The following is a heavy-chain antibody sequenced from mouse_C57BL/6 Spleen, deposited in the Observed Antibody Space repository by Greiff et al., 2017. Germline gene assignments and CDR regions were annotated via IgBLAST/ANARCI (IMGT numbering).Heavy chain of an antibody. Sequence: QVQLQQSGPELVKPGASVKISCKASGYAFSSSWMNWVKQRPGKGLEWIGRIYPGDGDTNYNGKFKGKATLTADKSSSTAYMQLSSLTSEDSAVYFYARSIYYYGSWYFDVWGTGTTVTVSS. J-gene: IGHJ1*03. D-gene: IGHD1-1*01. CDR2: IYPGDGDT. CDR1: GYAFSSSW. V-gene: IGHV1-82*01. CDR3: ARSIYYYGSWYFDV.